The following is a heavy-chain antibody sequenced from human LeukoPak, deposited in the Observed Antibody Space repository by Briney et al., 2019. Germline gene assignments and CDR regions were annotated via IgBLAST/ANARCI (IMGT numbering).Heavy chain of an antibody. V-gene: IGHV3-49*04. J-gene: IGHJ4*02. CDR3: TRVSAGSGWYYFDY. Sequence: GGSLRLSCTTSGFTLGDYAMSWVRQAPGKGLEWVGFVSSKTYGGTTQYAASVKGRFTISRDDSESIAYLQMNSLKTEDTAVYYCTRVSAGSGWYYFDYWGQGTLVTVSS. CDR2: VSSKTYGGTT. D-gene: IGHD6-19*01. CDR1: GFTLGDYA.